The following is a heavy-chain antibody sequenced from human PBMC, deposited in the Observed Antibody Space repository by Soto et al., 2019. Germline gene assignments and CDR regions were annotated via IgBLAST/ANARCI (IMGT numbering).Heavy chain of an antibody. CDR3: ARDKITGLFDY. Sequence: SETLSLTCAVSGGSISSGGYSWSWIRQPPGKGLEWIGYIYHSGSTYYNPTLKSRLIISVDTSKSQFSLKLSSVTAADTAVYYCARDKITGLFDYWGQGTLVTVSS. D-gene: IGHD2-8*02. CDR1: GGSISSGGYS. V-gene: IGHV4-30-2*01. CDR2: IYHSGST. J-gene: IGHJ4*02.